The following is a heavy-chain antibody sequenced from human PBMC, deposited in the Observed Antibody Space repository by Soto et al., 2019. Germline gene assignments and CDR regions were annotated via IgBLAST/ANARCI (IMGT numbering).Heavy chain of an antibody. J-gene: IGHJ4*02. D-gene: IGHD6-25*01. CDR3: ARDPGGYTYYPFLVYSFDN. CDR1: GFTFSAYG. Sequence: PGGSLRLSCVASGFTFSAYGIHWVRQAPGKGLEWVAVISHDGGLEDYADSVRGRFSISRDASKNTLHLQMSRLRVEDTAVYFCARDPGGYTYYPFLVYSFDNWGQGALVTVSS. V-gene: IGHV3-30*03. CDR2: ISHDGGLE.